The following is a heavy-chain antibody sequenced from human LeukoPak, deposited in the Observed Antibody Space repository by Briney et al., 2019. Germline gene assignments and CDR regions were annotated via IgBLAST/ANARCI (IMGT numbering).Heavy chain of an antibody. D-gene: IGHD3-22*01. V-gene: IGHV3-33*06. J-gene: IGHJ4*02. CDR3: AKVDYYDSSGPTDY. CDR2: IWYDGSNK. Sequence: GGSLRLSCAASGFTFSSYGMHWVRQAPGKGLERVAVIWYDGSNKYYADSVKGRFTISRDNSKNTLYLQMNSLRAEDTAVYYCAKVDYYDSSGPTDYWGQGTLVTVSS. CDR1: GFTFSSYG.